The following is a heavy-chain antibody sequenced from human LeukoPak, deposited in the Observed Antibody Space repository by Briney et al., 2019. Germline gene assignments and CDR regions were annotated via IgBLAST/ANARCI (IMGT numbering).Heavy chain of an antibody. CDR2: ASFDGTNQ. V-gene: IGHV3-30-3*01. CDR3: AKDFEDYVWGSPLSY. CDR1: GFTFGHYA. D-gene: IGHD3-16*01. Sequence: GGSLRLSCAASGFTFGHYAVHWVRQAPGKGLEWVGVASFDGTNQYYADSVKGRFTISKDNSKNTLYLQMNSLRAEDTAVHYCAKDFEDYVWGSPLSYWGQGTLVTVSS. J-gene: IGHJ4*02.